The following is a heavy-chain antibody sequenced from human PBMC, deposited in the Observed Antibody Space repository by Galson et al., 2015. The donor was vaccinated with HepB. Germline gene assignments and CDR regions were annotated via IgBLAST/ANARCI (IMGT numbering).Heavy chain of an antibody. CDR3: ARDRGYSYHYYFDY. V-gene: IGHV3-7*03. CDR2: IKQDGSEK. D-gene: IGHD5-18*01. J-gene: IGHJ4*02. Sequence: SLRLSCAASGFTFSSYWMSWVRQAPGKGLEWVANIKQDGSEKYYVDSVKGRFTISRDNAKNSLYLQMNSLRAEDTAVYYCARDRGYSYHYYFDYWGQGTLVTVSS. CDR1: GFTFSSYW.